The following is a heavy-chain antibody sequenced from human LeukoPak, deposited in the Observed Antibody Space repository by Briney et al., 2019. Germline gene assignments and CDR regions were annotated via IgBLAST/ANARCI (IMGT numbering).Heavy chain of an antibody. J-gene: IGHJ4*02. Sequence: SVKVSCKASGGTFSSYAISWVRQAPGQGLEWMGRIIPILGIANYAQKFQGRVTISADKSTSTAYMELSSLRSEDTAVYYCAREVAVADEYYFDYWGQGTLVTVSS. V-gene: IGHV1-69*04. CDR1: GGTFSSYA. CDR3: AREVAVADEYYFDY. D-gene: IGHD6-19*01. CDR2: IIPILGIA.